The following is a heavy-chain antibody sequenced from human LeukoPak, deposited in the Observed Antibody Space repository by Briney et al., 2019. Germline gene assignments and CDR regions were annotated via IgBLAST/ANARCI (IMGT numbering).Heavy chain of an antibody. CDR1: GVSISSSSYY. V-gene: IGHV4-39*01. Sequence: SETLSLTCTVSGVSISSSSYYWGWIRQPPGKGLEWIGSIYYSGSAYYNPSLKSRVTISVDTSRNQFSLKLSSVTAADTAVYYCARHSYFDYWGQGTLVTVSS. CDR2: IYYSGSA. J-gene: IGHJ4*02. CDR3: ARHSYFDY.